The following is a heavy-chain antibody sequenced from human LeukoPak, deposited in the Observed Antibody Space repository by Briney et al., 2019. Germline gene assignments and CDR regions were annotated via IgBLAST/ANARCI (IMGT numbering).Heavy chain of an antibody. CDR3: AFMTASSTYYYYYMDV. D-gene: IGHD2-21*02. CDR1: GGTFSSYA. CDR2: IIPIFGTA. V-gene: IGHV1-69*05. J-gene: IGHJ6*03. Sequence: ASVKVSCKASGGTFSSYAISWVRQAPGQGLEWMGGIIPIFGTANYAQKFQGRVTITTDESTSTAYMELSSLRSEDTAMYYCAFMTASSTYYYYYMDVWGKGTTVTVSS.